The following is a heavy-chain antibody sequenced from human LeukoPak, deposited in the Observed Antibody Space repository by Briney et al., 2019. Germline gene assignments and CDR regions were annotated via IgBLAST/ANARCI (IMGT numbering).Heavy chain of an antibody. Sequence: GKSLRLSCAASGFTFSGYPIHWVRQAPGKGLEWVAVISYDGSNKYYADSVKGRFTISRDSAKNSLYLQMNSLRAEDTAVYYCARFRTWGDKAFDYWGQETLVTVSS. CDR3: ARFRTWGDKAFDY. CDR1: GFTFSGYP. V-gene: IGHV3-30-3*01. J-gene: IGHJ4*02. CDR2: ISYDGSNK. D-gene: IGHD2-21*02.